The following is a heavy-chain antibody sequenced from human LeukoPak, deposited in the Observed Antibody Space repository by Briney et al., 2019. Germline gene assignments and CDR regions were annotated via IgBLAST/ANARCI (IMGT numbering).Heavy chain of an antibody. V-gene: IGHV4-39*01. J-gene: IGHJ3*02. D-gene: IGHD1-26*01. CDR2: VYYSGLT. CDR3: ARHWIVGATDAFDI. CDR1: GGSINSSSYN. Sequence: PSETLSLTCTVSGGSINSSSYNWGWIRQPPTRGPEWLASVYYSGLTYYNSSLKTRVTISVDTSKNQFSLKLSSVTAADTAVYYCARHWIVGATDAFDIWGQGTMVTVSS.